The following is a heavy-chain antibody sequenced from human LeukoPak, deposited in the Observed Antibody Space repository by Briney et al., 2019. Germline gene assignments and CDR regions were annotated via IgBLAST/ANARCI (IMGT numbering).Heavy chain of an antibody. V-gene: IGHV4-61*02. J-gene: IGHJ4*02. CDR3: ARWYYDFWSGLTYFDY. CDR1: GGSISSGSYY. D-gene: IGHD3-3*01. CDR2: IYTSGST. Sequence: PSQTLSLTCTVSGGSISSGSYYWGWIRQPAGTGLEWIGRIYTSGSTNYNPSLKSRVTISVDTSKNQFSLKLSSVTAADTAVYYCARWYYDFWSGLTYFDYWGQGTLVTVSS.